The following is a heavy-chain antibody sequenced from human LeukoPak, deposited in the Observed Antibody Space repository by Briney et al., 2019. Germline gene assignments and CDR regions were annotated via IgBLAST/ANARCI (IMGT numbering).Heavy chain of an antibody. Sequence: QPGGSLRLSCAASGFTFSTYAMSWVRQAPGKGLEWVSTISGSGGGTYFADSVKGRFTISRDNSKNTLYLQMNSLRAEDTAVYYCAKAPTSLYYYYYYYMDVWGKGTTVTISS. V-gene: IGHV3-23*01. CDR1: GFTFSTYA. J-gene: IGHJ6*03. CDR2: ISGSGGGT. CDR3: AKAPTSLYYYYYYYMDV.